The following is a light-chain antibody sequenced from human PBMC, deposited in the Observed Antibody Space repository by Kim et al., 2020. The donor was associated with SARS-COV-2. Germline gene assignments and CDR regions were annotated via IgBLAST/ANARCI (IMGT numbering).Light chain of an antibody. V-gene: IGKV1-39*01. Sequence: DIQMTQSPSSLSASVGDRVTITCRASQSISTYLNWYQQRPGKAPKLLISAASSLHSGVPSRFSGSGSGTDFTLTINILQPEDFATYYCQQNYNTPDTFGRGTKLEI. J-gene: IGKJ2*01. CDR2: AAS. CDR3: QQNYNTPDT. CDR1: QSISTY.